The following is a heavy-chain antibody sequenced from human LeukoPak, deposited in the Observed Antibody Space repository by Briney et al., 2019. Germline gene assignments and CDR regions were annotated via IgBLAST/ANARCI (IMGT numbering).Heavy chain of an antibody. CDR2: INHSGST. CDR3: ARGWYYYDSSGYPPVRVHAFDI. CDR1: GGSFSGYY. Sequence: PSETLSLTCAVYGGSFSGYYWIWIRQPPGKGLEWTGEINHSGSTNYNPSLKSRVTISVDTSKNQFSLKLSSVTAADTAVYYCARGWYYYDSSGYPPVRVHAFDIWGQGTMVTVSS. V-gene: IGHV4-34*01. D-gene: IGHD3-22*01. J-gene: IGHJ3*02.